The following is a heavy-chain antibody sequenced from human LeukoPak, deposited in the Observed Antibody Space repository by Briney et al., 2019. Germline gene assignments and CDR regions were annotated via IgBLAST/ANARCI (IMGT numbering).Heavy chain of an antibody. CDR3: VRDRGGSGWYYFDY. D-gene: IGHD6-19*01. Sequence: GGSLRLSSAASGFTFSIYAMHWVRQGPGKGLEHVSGISYNGSQTYYGNSVKDRFTISRDNAKNTVYPQMASLRVEDMAVYYCVRDRGGSGWYYFDYWGQGILVTVSS. CDR2: ISYNGSQT. J-gene: IGHJ4*02. V-gene: IGHV3-64*01. CDR1: GFTFSIYA.